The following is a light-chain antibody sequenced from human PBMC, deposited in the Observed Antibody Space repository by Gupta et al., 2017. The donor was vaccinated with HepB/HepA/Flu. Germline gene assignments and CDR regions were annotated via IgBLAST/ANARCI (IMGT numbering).Light chain of an antibody. J-gene: IGKJ1*01. V-gene: IGKV3-15*01. Sequence: EILMTQSPSTLSVSPGERVTLSCRASQSVSSQLAWYQQKPGQAPRLLIYGASTRATGIPVRFSGSGCGTDFTLTISSRQSEDFAIYYCQQYKHWPPWTFGQGTKVEIK. CDR2: GAS. CDR3: QQYKHWPPWT. CDR1: QSVSSQ.